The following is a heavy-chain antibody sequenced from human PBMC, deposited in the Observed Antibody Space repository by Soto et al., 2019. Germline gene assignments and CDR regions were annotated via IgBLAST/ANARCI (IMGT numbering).Heavy chain of an antibody. Sequence: PGGSLRLSCAASGFTFSNYAVTWVRQAPVMCLVCVSSIIGSGGSTYYADSVKGRFTISRDNSKNTLYLQMNSLRAEDTAVYYFAKDQGSSWYEIDYWGQGTLVTVSS. CDR2: IIGSGGST. D-gene: IGHD6-13*01. J-gene: IGHJ4*02. CDR1: GFTFSNYA. CDR3: AKDQGSSWYEIDY. V-gene: IGHV3-23*01.